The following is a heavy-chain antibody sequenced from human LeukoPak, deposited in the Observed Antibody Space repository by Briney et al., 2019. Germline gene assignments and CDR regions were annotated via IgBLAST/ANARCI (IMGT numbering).Heavy chain of an antibody. V-gene: IGHV4-38-2*02. Sequence: SETLSLTCTVSGYSISSGYYWGWIRQPPGKGPEWIGSIYHSGSTYYNPSLKSRVTISVDTSKNQFSLKLSSVTAADTAVYYCARDRIAVARSLGYFDLWGRGTLVTVSS. D-gene: IGHD6-19*01. CDR3: ARDRIAVARSLGYFDL. J-gene: IGHJ2*01. CDR1: GYSISSGYY. CDR2: IYHSGST.